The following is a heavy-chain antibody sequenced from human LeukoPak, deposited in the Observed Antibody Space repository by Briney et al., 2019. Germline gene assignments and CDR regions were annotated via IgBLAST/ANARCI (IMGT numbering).Heavy chain of an antibody. CDR2: ISSSSSYI. Sequence: GGSLRLSCAASGFTFSSYSMNWVRQAPGKGLEWVSSISSSSSYIYYADSVKGRFTISRDNAKSSLYLQMNSLRAEDTAVYYCARVPPYYYDSSGSWYFDLWGRGTLVTVSS. V-gene: IGHV3-21*01. CDR1: GFTFSSYS. J-gene: IGHJ2*01. CDR3: ARVPPYYYDSSGSWYFDL. D-gene: IGHD3-22*01.